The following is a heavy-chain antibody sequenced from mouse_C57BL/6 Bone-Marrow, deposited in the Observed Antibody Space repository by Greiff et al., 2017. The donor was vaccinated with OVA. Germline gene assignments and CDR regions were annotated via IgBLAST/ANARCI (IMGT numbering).Heavy chain of an antibody. V-gene: IGHV1-64*01. CDR3: ARWGFYYGSSPYWYFDV. J-gene: IGHJ1*03. Sequence: QVQLQQPGAELVKPGASVKLSCKASGYTLTSYWMHWVKQRPGQGLEWIGMIHPNSGSTNYNEKFKSKATLTVDKSSSTAYMQLSSLTSEDSAVYYCARWGFYYGSSPYWYFDVWGTGTTVTVSS. D-gene: IGHD1-1*01. CDR1: GYTLTSYW. CDR2: IHPNSGST.